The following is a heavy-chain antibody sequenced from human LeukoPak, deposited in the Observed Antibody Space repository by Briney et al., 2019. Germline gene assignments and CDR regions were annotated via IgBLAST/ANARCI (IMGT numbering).Heavy chain of an antibody. V-gene: IGHV4-39*07. CDR1: GGSISSSSYY. CDR3: ARAPWDYYYYYMDV. Sequence: SETLSLTCTVSGGSISSSSYYWGWIRQPPGKGLEWIGSIYYSGSTYYSPSLKSRVTISVDTSKNQFSLKLSSVTAADTAVYYCARAPWDYYYYYMDVWGKGTTVTVSS. J-gene: IGHJ6*03. D-gene: IGHD1-26*01. CDR2: IYYSGST.